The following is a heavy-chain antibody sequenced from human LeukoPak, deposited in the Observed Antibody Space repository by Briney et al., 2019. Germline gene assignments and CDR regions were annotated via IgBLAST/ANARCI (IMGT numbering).Heavy chain of an antibody. CDR2: MNPNGGKA. Sequence: ASVKVSCKASGYTFTNYDINWVRQATGQGLEWMGWMNPNGGKAGYAHKFQGRVTITRNPSITTAYMELSSLRSEDTAVYYCARNWGAARTPIRYWGQGTLVTVSS. D-gene: IGHD6-6*01. V-gene: IGHV1-8*03. CDR1: GYTFTNYD. CDR3: ARNWGAARTPIRY. J-gene: IGHJ4*02.